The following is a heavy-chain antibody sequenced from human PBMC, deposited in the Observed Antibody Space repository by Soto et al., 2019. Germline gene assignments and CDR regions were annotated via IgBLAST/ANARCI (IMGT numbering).Heavy chain of an antibody. CDR1: GFTFSSYW. D-gene: IGHD6-19*01. V-gene: IGHV3-7*01. CDR2: IKQDGSEK. J-gene: IGHJ4*02. CDR3: AREIVSSSGWYYYFDY. Sequence: PGGSLRLSCAASGFTFSSYWMSWVRQAPGKGLEWVANIKQDGSEKYYVDSVKGRFTISRDNSKNSLYLQMNSLRAEDTAVYYCAREIVSSSGWYYYFDYWGQGTLVTVSS.